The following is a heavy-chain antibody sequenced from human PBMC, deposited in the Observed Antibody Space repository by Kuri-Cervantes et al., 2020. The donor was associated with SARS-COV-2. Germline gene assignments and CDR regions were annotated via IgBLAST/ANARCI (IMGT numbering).Heavy chain of an antibody. CDR2: IRYDGSNK. CDR3: AKDSTLWFGELDDAFDI. D-gene: IGHD3-10*01. J-gene: IGHJ3*02. Sequence: GESLKISCADSGFTFSSYWMHWVRQAPGKGLEWVAFIRYDGSNKYYADSVKGRFTISRDNSKNTLYLQMNSLRAEDTAVYYCAKDSTLWFGELDDAFDIWGQGTMVTVSS. V-gene: IGHV3-30*02. CDR1: GFTFSSYW.